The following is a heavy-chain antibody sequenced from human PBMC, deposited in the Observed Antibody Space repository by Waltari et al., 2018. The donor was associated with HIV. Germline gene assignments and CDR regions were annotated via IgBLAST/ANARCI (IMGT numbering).Heavy chain of an antibody. Sequence: QVQLQESGPGLVKPSQTLSLTCTVSGGPISSGGYYWSWIRQHPGKGLEGVGYIYYSGSTYYNPSLKGRVTISVDTSKNQFSLKLCSVTAADTAVYYCARDSVGIMDYWGQGTLVTVSS. CDR1: GGPISSGGYY. CDR2: IYYSGST. V-gene: IGHV4-31*03. J-gene: IGHJ4*02. D-gene: IGHD1-26*01. CDR3: ARDSVGIMDY.